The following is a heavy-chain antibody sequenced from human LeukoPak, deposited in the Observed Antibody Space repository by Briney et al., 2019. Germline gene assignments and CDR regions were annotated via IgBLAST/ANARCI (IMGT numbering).Heavy chain of an antibody. CDR2: ISGRGGST. V-gene: IGHV3-23*01. CDR3: AKDLESSGWYVHY. Sequence: GGSLRLSCAASGFTFSSYAMSWVPPAPGKGLGRGSAISGRGGSTYYEDSVKGRFTISRDNSKNTLYLQMNSLRAEDTAVYYCAKDLESSGWYVHYWGQGTLVTVSS. CDR1: GFTFSSYA. D-gene: IGHD6-19*01. J-gene: IGHJ4*02.